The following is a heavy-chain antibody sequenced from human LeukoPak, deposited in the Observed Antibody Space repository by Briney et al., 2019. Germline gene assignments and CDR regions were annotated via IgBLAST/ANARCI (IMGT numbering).Heavy chain of an antibody. J-gene: IGHJ4*02. CDR2: ISSSGSTI. V-gene: IGHV3-48*03. CDR3: ATNPNSYYYGSGSYYLNDY. CDR1: GFTFSSYE. D-gene: IGHD3-10*01. Sequence: PGGSLRLSCAASGFTFSSYEMNWVRQAPGKGLEWVSYISSSGSTIYYAASVKGRFTISRDNAKNSLYLQMNSLRAEDTAVYYCATNPNSYYYGSGSYYLNDYWGQGTLVTVSS.